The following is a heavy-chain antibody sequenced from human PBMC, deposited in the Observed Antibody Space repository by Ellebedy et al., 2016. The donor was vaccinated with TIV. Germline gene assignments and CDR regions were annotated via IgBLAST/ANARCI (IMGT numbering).Heavy chain of an antibody. CDR1: GFTFSPYA. Sequence: GESLKISCAASGFTFSPYAMAWVRQAPGKGLEWVSGIVGSGAQKYADSVKGRFTISRDNSKSTLYLQMDSLRAEDTAVYYCARDLYSGEYDVFDYWGQGTLVTVSS. V-gene: IGHV3-NL1*01. CDR2: IVGSGA. CDR3: ARDLYSGEYDVFDY. J-gene: IGHJ4*02. D-gene: IGHD4-17*01.